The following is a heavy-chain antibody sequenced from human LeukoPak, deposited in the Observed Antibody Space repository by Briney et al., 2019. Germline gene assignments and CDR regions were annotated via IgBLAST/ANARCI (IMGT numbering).Heavy chain of an antibody. Sequence: ASVKVSCKASGYTFTSYHLHCVRQAPGPGLEWMGIINPRGGSPNSAQKFQGRVTMTRDMSTSTVNMELSSLRSDDTAVYYCARAQGSYYHYYMDVWGKGTTVTVSS. CDR2: INPRGGSP. CDR1: GYTFTSYH. D-gene: IGHD1-26*01. CDR3: ARAQGSYYHYYMDV. V-gene: IGHV1-46*01. J-gene: IGHJ6*03.